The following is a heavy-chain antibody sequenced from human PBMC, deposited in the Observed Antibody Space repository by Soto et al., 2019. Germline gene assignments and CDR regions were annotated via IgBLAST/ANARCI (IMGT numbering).Heavy chain of an antibody. CDR3: ARVYYESRGPTKYRAFDF. D-gene: IGHD3-22*01. V-gene: IGHV3-7*01. J-gene: IGHJ3*01. Sequence: RLSCAASGFIFSDYSMSWVRQSPGKGLEGVANIKQDGGEEDYVDSVKGRLTISRDNAKNSLYLQMNSLRAEDTAVYYCARVYYESRGPTKYRAFDFWGQGTMVTVSS. CDR2: IKQDGGEE. CDR1: GFIFSDYS.